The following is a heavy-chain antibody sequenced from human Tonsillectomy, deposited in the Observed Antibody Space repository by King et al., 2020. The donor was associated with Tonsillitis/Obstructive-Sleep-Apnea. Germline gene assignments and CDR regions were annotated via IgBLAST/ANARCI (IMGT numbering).Heavy chain of an antibody. D-gene: IGHD6-13*01. CDR1: GGSISSYY. V-gene: IGHV4-4*07. CDR3: ARDLSRSPYNGFDP. J-gene: IGHJ5*02. Sequence: QVQLQESGPGLVKPSETLSLTCTVSGGSISSYYWSWIRQPAGKGLEWIGLIDTSGNTNYNPSLKTRVTMSVDTSKNQFSLKLSSVTAADTAVYYCARDLSRSPYNGFDPWGQGILVTVSS. CDR2: IDTSGNT.